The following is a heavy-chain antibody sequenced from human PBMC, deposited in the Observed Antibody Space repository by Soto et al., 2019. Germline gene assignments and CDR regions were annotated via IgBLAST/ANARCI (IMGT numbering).Heavy chain of an antibody. CDR3: ARHFFGSTHYYYYGMDF. V-gene: IGHV4-39*01. J-gene: IGHJ6*02. CDR2: IYYSGST. Sequence: SETLSLTCTVSGGSISSGSYYWGWIRQPPGKGLEWIGSIYYSGSTYYNPSLKSRVTISVDTSKNQFSLKLSSVTAADTAVFYCARHFFGSTHYYYYGMDFWGQGSTVTVSS. CDR1: GGSISSGSYY. D-gene: IGHD3-3*01.